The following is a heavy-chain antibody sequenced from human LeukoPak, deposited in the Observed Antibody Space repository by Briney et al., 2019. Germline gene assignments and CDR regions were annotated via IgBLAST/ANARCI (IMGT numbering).Heavy chain of an antibody. CDR2: IKSKTDGGTT. Sequence: GGSLRLSCAGSGFTFSSYAMSWVRQAPGKGLEWVGRIKSKTDGGTTDYAAPVKGRFSISRDDSKNTLYLQMNSLKSEDTAVYYCQGGRFWGQGTLVTVSS. J-gene: IGHJ4*02. D-gene: IGHD1-26*01. CDR1: GFTFSSYA. V-gene: IGHV3-15*01. CDR3: QGGRF.